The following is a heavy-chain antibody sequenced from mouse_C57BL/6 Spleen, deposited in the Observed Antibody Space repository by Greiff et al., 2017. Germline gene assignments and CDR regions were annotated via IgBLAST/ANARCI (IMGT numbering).Heavy chain of an antibody. CDR3: ARGYYGNLYFDY. CDR1: GYTFTDYY. J-gene: IGHJ2*01. Sequence: EVQLQQSGPELVKPGASVKISCKASGYTFTDYYMNWVKQSHGKSLEWIGDINPNNGGTSYNQKFKGKATLTVDKSSSTAYMELRSLTSEDSAVXYCARGYYGNLYFDYWGQGTTLTVSS. CDR2: INPNNGGT. D-gene: IGHD2-1*01. V-gene: IGHV1-26*01.